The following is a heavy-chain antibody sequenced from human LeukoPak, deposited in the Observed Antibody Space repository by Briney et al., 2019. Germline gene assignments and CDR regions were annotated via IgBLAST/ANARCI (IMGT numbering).Heavy chain of an antibody. J-gene: IGHJ4*01. CDR2: MFHSGST. CDR1: GGSISSGSYY. CDR3: ARDGGGRLEYYFDY. D-gene: IGHD3-3*01. Sequence: SETLSLTCTVSGGSISSGSYYWSWIRQPAGKGLEWIGSMFHSGSTYYNPSLKSRVSISVDTSKNQFSLKVTSLTAADTAVYYCARDGGGRLEYYFDYWGQGTLVSVSS. V-gene: IGHV4-39*07.